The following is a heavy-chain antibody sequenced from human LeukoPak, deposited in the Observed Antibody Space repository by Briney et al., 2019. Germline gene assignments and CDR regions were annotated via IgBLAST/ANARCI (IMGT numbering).Heavy chain of an antibody. V-gene: IGHV3-7*01. D-gene: IGHD3-16*02. CDR3: GLTFGGVIDHY. CDR1: GFTFSSYW. Sequence: SGGSLRLSCAASGFTFSSYWMSWVRQAPGKGLEWVANIKQDGSEKYYVDSVKGRFTISRDNAKNSLYLQMNSLRAEDTAVYYCGLTFGGVIDHYWGQGTLVTVSS. CDR2: IKQDGSEK. J-gene: IGHJ4*02.